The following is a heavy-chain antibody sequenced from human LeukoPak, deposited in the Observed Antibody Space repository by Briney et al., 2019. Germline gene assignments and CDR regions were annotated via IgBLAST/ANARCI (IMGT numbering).Heavy chain of an antibody. CDR2: INHSGST. CDR1: GGSFSGYY. CDR3: ARAAAGPNDY. Sequence: SETLSLTCAVYGGSFSGYYWSWIRQPPGEGLEWIGEINHSGSTNYNPSLKTRVTISIDTSKNQFSLKLSSVTAADTAVYYCARAAAGPNDYWGQGTLVTVSS. J-gene: IGHJ4*02. D-gene: IGHD6-13*01. V-gene: IGHV4-34*01.